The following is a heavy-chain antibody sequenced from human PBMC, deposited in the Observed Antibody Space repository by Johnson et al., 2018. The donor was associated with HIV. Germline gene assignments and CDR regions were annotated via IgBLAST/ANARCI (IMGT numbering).Heavy chain of an antibody. D-gene: IGHD6-13*01. V-gene: IGHV3-66*04. CDR2: IYSGGTT. J-gene: IGHJ3*02. CDR1: GFTVSSNY. CDR3: AKPSAAAGTFAFDI. Sequence: VQLVESGGGLVQPGGSLRLSCAASGFTVSSNYMSWVRQAPGKGLKWVSVIYSGGTTYYADSVKGRFTISRDNSKNTLYLQMNSLRAEDTAVYYCAKPSAAAGTFAFDIWGQGTMVSVSS.